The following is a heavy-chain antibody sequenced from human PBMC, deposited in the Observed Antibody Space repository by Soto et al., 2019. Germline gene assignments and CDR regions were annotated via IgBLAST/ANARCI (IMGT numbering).Heavy chain of an antibody. CDR3: ARDSSGWLQQYYFDY. Sequence: QVPLVQSGAEVKKPGASVKVSCKASGYTFTGYYMHWVRQAPGQGLEWMGWINPNSGGTNYAQKFQGRVTMTRDTSISTAYMELGRLRSDDTAVYYCARDSSGWLQQYYFDYWGQGTLVTVSS. D-gene: IGHD5-18*01. V-gene: IGHV1-2*02. J-gene: IGHJ4*02. CDR1: GYTFTGYY. CDR2: INPNSGGT.